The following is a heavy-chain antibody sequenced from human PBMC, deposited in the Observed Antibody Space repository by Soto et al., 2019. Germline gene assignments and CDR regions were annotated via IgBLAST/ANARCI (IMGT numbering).Heavy chain of an antibody. CDR1: GGSISSYY. Sequence: PSETLSLTCTVSGGSISSYYWSWIRQPPGKGLEWIGYIYYSGSTNYNPSLKSRVTISADTSKNQFSLKLSSVTAADTAVYYCARATGLLWFGELLFPLDYWGQGTLVTVSS. CDR2: IYYSGST. V-gene: IGHV4-59*01. J-gene: IGHJ4*02. CDR3: ARATGLLWFGELLFPLDY. D-gene: IGHD3-10*01.